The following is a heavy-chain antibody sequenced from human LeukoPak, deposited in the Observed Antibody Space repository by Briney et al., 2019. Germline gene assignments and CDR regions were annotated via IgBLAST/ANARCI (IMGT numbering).Heavy chain of an antibody. J-gene: IGHJ6*03. V-gene: IGHV4-39*07. CDR3: ARGEGHYYYYYMDV. CDR1: GGSISSYY. CDR2: IYYSGST. Sequence: KPSETLSLTCTVSGGSISSYYWGWIRQPPGKGLEWIGSIYYSGSTYYNPSLKSRVTISVDTSKNQFSLKLSSVTAADTAVYYCARGEGHYYYYYMDVWGKGTTVTVSS.